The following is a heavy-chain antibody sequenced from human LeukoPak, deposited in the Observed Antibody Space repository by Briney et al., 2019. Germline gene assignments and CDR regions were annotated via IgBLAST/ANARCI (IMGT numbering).Heavy chain of an antibody. Sequence: PGGSLRLSCAASGFTFDDYAMHWVRQAPGKGLEWVSGISWNSGSIGYADSVKGRFTVSRDNAKNSLYLQMNSLRAEDTAVYYCARDRACSPPWGQGTLVTVSS. D-gene: IGHD2-15*01. J-gene: IGHJ5*02. CDR3: ARDRACSPP. CDR1: GFTFDDYA. CDR2: ISWNSGSI. V-gene: IGHV3-9*01.